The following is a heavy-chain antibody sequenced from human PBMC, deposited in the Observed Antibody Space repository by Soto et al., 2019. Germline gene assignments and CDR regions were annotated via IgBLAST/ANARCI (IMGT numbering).Heavy chain of an antibody. V-gene: IGHV4-31*03. CDR1: GGSISRGGYY. CDR3: ARADRLQRFLEWFVHFDY. J-gene: IGHJ4*02. Sequence: QVQLQESGPGLVKPSQTLSLTCTVSGGSISRGGYYWSWIRQHPGQGLEWIGYIYYSGSTYYNPSLKSRVTISVDTSKNQFSLKLSSVTAADTAVYYCARADRLQRFLEWFVHFDYWGQGTLVTVSS. CDR2: IYYSGST. D-gene: IGHD3-3*01.